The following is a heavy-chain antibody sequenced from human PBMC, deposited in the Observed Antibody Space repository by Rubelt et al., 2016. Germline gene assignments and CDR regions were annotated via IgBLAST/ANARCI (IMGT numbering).Heavy chain of an antibody. Sequence: QVQLQESGPGLVKPSETLSLTCTVSGGSISSGGYSWSWIRQPPGRGLEWIGEINHSGSTNYNPSLKSRVTISVDTSKNQFSLKLSSVTAADTAVYYCARGVGAPPYWGQGTLVTVSS. CDR3: ARGVGAPPY. D-gene: IGHD1-26*01. CDR1: GGSISSGGYS. V-gene: IGHV4-39*07. CDR2: INHSGST. J-gene: IGHJ4*02.